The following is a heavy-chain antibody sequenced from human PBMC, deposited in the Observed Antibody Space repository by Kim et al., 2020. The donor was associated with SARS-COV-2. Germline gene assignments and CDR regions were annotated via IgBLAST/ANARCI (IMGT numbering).Heavy chain of an antibody. J-gene: IGHJ4*02. D-gene: IGHD1-26*01. CDR2: S. Sequence: SDYGASVRGRITINSDTSKNQFSLHLNSVTAEDTAVYYCARYPTTWYLDYWGQGTLVTVSS. V-gene: IGHV6-1*01. CDR3: ARYPTTWYLDY.